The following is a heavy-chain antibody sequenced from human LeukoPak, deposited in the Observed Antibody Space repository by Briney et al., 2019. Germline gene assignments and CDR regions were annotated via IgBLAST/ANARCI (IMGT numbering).Heavy chain of an antibody. Sequence: GGSLRLSCAASGFTFSSYTMNWVRQAPGKGLEWVSSITSSSSYIYYADSVMGRFTISRDNANNSLYLQMNSLRAEDTAVYYCARLYDGSAYHADHFDYWGQGTLVIVSS. CDR2: ITSSSSYI. D-gene: IGHD3-22*01. J-gene: IGHJ4*02. V-gene: IGHV3-21*01. CDR3: ARLYDGSAYHADHFDY. CDR1: GFTFSSYT.